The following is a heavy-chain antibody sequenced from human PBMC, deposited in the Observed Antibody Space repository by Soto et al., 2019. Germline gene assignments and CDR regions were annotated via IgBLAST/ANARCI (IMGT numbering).Heavy chain of an antibody. D-gene: IGHD6-13*01. Sequence: QVQLVESGGGVVQPGRSLRLSCAASGFTFSSYAMHWVRQAPGKGLEWVAVISYDGSNKYYADSVKGRFTISRDNSKNALYLQMISLRAEDTAVYYCARDRAIALDYWGQGTLVTVSS. CDR1: GFTFSSYA. CDR2: ISYDGSNK. J-gene: IGHJ4*02. V-gene: IGHV3-30-3*01. CDR3: ARDRAIALDY.